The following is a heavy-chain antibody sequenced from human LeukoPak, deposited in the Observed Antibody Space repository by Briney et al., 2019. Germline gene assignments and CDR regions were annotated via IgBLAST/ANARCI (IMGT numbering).Heavy chain of an antibody. CDR1: GSTFSNYA. CDR2: ISYDASIE. Sequence: GRSLRLSCAASGSTFSNYAMHWVRQAPGKGLEWVAAISYDASIEHYADSVKGRFTISRDNSKNTLYLQMTSLRTEDTAVYYCTRFRNVRRGSDGYFFDYWGQGTLVTVSS. CDR3: TRFRNVRRGSDGYFFDY. J-gene: IGHJ4*02. V-gene: IGHV3-30*04. D-gene: IGHD5-12*01.